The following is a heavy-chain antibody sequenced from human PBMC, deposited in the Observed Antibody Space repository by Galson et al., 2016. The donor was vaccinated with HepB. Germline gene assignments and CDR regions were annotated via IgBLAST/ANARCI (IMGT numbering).Heavy chain of an antibody. Sequence: SVKVSCKASGDSFSLYAFSWVRQAPGQGLEWMGRIIPQFETPNYAQKFQGRVTITADESTSTVYMELSSLRSEDTAIYYCARASIIRYFDRLNDAFDIWGQGTKVTVSS. D-gene: IGHD3-9*01. CDR3: ARASIIRYFDRLNDAFDI. CDR2: IIPQFETP. J-gene: IGHJ3*02. V-gene: IGHV1-69*13. CDR1: GDSFSLYA.